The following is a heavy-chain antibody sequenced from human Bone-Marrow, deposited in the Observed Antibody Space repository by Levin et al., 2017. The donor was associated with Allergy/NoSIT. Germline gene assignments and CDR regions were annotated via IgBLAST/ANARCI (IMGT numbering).Heavy chain of an antibody. CDR1: GYTFTSYD. CDR2: MNPNSGNT. Sequence: GESLKISCKASGYTFTSYDINWVRQATGQGLEWMGWMNPNSGNTGYAQKFQGRVTMTRNTSISTAYMELSSLRSEDSAVYYCARPLGYYDSSGSTYGMDVWGQGTTVTVSS. CDR3: ARPLGYYDSSGSTYGMDV. D-gene: IGHD3-22*01. J-gene: IGHJ6*02. V-gene: IGHV1-8*01.